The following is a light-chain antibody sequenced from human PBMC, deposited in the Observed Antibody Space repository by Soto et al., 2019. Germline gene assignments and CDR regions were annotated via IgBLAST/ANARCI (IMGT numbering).Light chain of an antibody. CDR3: QQYNNWPWT. CDR1: QSVSSN. J-gene: IGKJ1*01. V-gene: IGKV3-15*01. CDR2: GAS. Sequence: EIVMTQSPATLSVSPGERATLSCRASQSVSSNLAWYQQKPGQAPRLLIYGASTRATGIPARFSGSGSGTEFNLTISRLQSEDFAVYCCQQYNNWPWTFGQGTRVEI.